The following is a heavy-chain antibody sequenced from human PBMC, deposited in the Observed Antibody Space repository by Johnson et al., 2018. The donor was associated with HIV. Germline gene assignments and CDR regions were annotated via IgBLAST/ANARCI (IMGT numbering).Heavy chain of an antibody. CDR3: ARGTLAAFDI. J-gene: IGHJ3*02. CDR1: GFTFSRYW. CDR2: IKQDGSEK. D-gene: IGHD2-2*01. Sequence: VQLVESEGGLIQPGRSLRLSCAASGFTFSRYWMSWVRQAPGKGLEWVANIKQDGSEKYYVDSVKGRFTISRDNAKNSVYLQMNSLRAEDTAVYYCARGTLAAFDIWGQGTMVTVSS. V-gene: IGHV3-7*05.